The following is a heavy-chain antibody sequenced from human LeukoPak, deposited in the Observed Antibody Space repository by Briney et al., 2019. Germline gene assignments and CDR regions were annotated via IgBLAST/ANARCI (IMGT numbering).Heavy chain of an antibody. V-gene: IGHV3-53*01. Sequence: PGGSLRLSCAASGFTFSSYSMNWVRLAPGKGLEWVSVIYAGGTTFYADSVKGRFTISRDNSKNTLYLQMNSLRADDTAVYYCAREVRGDYFDFWGQGTLVTVSS. D-gene: IGHD3-16*01. CDR3: AREVRGDYFDF. CDR1: GFTFSSYS. CDR2: IYAGGTT. J-gene: IGHJ4*02.